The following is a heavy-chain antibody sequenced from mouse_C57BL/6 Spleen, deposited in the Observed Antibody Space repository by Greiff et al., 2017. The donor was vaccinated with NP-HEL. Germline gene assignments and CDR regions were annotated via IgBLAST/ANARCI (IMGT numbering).Heavy chain of an antibody. J-gene: IGHJ1*03. CDR3: ARRYYGRDWYFDV. D-gene: IGHD1-1*01. Sequence: QVQLQQPGAELVKPGASVKLSCKASGYTFTSYWMQWVKQRPGQGLEWIGEIDPSDSYTNYNQKFKGKATLTVDTSSSTAYMQLSSLTSEDSAVYYCARRYYGRDWYFDVWGTGTTVTVSS. CDR2: IDPSDSYT. V-gene: IGHV1-50*01. CDR1: GYTFTSYW.